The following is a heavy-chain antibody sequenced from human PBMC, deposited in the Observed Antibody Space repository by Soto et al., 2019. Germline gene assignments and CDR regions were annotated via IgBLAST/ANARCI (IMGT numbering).Heavy chain of an antibody. CDR3: ASRANYGDSFDY. Sequence: GASVKVSCKASGGTFSSYAISWVRQAPGQGLEWMGGIIPIFGTANYAQKFQGRVTITADESTSTAYMELSSLRSEDTAVYYCASRANYGDSFDYWGQGTLVTVSS. CDR2: IIPIFGTA. CDR1: GGTFSSYA. J-gene: IGHJ4*02. V-gene: IGHV1-69*13. D-gene: IGHD4-17*01.